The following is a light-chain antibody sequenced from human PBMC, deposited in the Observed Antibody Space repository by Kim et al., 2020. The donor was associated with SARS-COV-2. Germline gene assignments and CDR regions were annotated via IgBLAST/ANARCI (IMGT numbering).Light chain of an antibody. V-gene: IGKV1-17*01. CDR1: QDIRND. CDR2: AAS. J-gene: IGKJ1*01. Sequence: AAVGDRVTITCLASQDIRNDFGWYQQKPGKAPKRLIYAASSWQSGVPSRFSGSGSGTGFTLTISGLQPEDFATYYYLQHNGYPLPFGQGAKVDIK. CDR3: LQHNGYPLP.